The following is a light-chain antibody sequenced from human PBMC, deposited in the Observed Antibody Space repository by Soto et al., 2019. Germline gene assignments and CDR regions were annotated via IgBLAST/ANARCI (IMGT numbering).Light chain of an antibody. CDR2: AAS. V-gene: IGKV1-8*01. Sequence: AIRMTQSPSSFSASTGDRVTITCRASQGISRYLTWYQQKPGKAPKLLIYAASNLQRGVPSRFSGTRSGTHFTFTISCLQSEDVATYYCQQYYSHPRTFGQGTRLEI. J-gene: IGKJ1*01. CDR1: QGISRY. CDR3: QQYYSHPRT.